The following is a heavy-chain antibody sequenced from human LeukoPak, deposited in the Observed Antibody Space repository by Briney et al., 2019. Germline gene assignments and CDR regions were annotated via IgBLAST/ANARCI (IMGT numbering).Heavy chain of an antibody. V-gene: IGHV3-74*01. D-gene: IGHD4-11*01. Sequence: QPGGSLRLSCAASGFTFSTYWMHWVRQAPGKGLVWVSRINSDESITTYADSVKGRFTISRDNAKNTLYLQMNSLRAEDTAVYYCARGLVPGFLDYWGQGTPVTVSS. CDR1: GFTFSTYW. CDR2: INSDESIT. CDR3: ARGLVPGFLDY. J-gene: IGHJ4*02.